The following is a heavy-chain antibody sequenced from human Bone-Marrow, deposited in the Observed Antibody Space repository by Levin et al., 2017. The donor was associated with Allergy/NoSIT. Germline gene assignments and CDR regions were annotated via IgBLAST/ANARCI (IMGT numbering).Heavy chain of an antibody. J-gene: IGHJ6*02. CDR1: GFTFRNHA. V-gene: IGHV3-30*04. CDR3: ARDLYGDYGYGMDV. Sequence: LSLPCVASGFTFRNHAIHWVRQAPGKGLEWVAVISYDGNNKYYADSVRGRFTCSRDNSRNTLSLQMNSLRVEDTAVYYCARDLYGDYGYGMDVWGQGTTVIV. D-gene: IGHD4-17*01. CDR2: ISYDGNNK.